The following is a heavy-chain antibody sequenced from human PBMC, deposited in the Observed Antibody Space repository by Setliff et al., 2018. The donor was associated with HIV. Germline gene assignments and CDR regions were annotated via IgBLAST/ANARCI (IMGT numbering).Heavy chain of an antibody. CDR1: GFTFSNYA. D-gene: IGHD7-27*01. CDR2: IRSKVYGGTI. J-gene: IGHJ4*02. V-gene: IGHV3-49*04. CDR3: ASLRTGAAYFFDH. Sequence: PGGSVRLSCTVSGFTFSNYAMTWVRQAPGKGLEWIGFIRSKVYGGTIEYAASVTDRFTISRDDSKSIAYLQMNSLKTEDTATYYCASLRTGAAYFFDHWGQGTLVTVSS.